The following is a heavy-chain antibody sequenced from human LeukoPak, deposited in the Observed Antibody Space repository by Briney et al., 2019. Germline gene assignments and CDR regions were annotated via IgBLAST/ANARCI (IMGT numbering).Heavy chain of an antibody. CDR2: IYSGGST. CDR1: GFTFSDYY. J-gene: IGHJ4*02. V-gene: IGHV3-53*01. CDR3: ARSQGYQLPFDY. Sequence: GGSLRLSCAASGFTFSDYYMSWVRQAPGKGLEWVSVIYSGGSTYYADSVKGRFTISRDNSKNTLYLQMNSLRAEDTAVYYCARSQGYQLPFDYWGQGTLVTVSS. D-gene: IGHD2-2*01.